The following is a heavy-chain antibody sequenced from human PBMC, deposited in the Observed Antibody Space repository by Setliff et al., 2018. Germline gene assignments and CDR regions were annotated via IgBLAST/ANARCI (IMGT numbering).Heavy chain of an antibody. D-gene: IGHD3-10*01. J-gene: IGHJ4*02. V-gene: IGHV5-51*01. Sequence: PGESLKISCKGTGYDFITYWIAWVRQMPGKGLEWMGIIYPADSDTRYSPSFQGQVTISADSSISTAYLQWSSLKASDTAMYYCARPEYGSSNYWGQGTLVTVSS. CDR1: GYDFITYW. CDR2: IYPADSDT. CDR3: ARPEYGSSNY.